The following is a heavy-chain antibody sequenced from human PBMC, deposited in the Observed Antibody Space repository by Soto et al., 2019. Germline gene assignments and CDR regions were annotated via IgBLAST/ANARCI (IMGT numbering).Heavy chain of an antibody. J-gene: IGHJ4*02. CDR1: GGSISSSSYY. V-gene: IGHV4-39*01. Sequence: QLQLQESGPGLVKPSETLSLTCTVSGGSISSSSYYWGWIRPPPGKGLEWIGSIYYSGSTYHIPSLNSRVTITVATSKTQCSPELSSGTAANTAVYYCATHRGVKVGGFDYGGQGTLVAFAS. D-gene: IGHD3-3*01. CDR2: IYYSGST. CDR3: ATHRGVKVGGFDY.